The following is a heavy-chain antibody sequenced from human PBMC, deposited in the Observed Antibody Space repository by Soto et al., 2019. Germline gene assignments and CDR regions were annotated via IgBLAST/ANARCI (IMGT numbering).Heavy chain of an antibody. D-gene: IGHD2-2*01. V-gene: IGHV1-24*01. CDR2: FDPEDGET. J-gene: IGHJ6*02. CDR1: GYTLTELS. CDR3: ATAVGGSSTSCCTGYYYYSMDV. Sequence: ASVKVSCKVSGYTLTELSMHWVRQAPGKGLEWMGGFDPEDGETIYAQKFQGRVTMTEDTSTDTAYMELSSLRSEDTAVYYCATAVGGSSTSCCTGYYYYSMDVWGQGTTVTVS.